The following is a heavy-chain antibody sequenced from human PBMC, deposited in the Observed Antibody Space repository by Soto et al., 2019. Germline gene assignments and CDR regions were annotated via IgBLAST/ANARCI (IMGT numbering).Heavy chain of an antibody. Sequence: EVQLVESGGGLVQPGGSLRLSCAASGFTFSSYSMNWVRQAPGKGLEWVSYISSSSSTIYYADSVKGRFTISRDNAKNSLYLQMNSLREEDTAVYYCARERVWGSYRAFDYWGQGTLVTVSS. J-gene: IGHJ4*02. D-gene: IGHD3-16*02. CDR1: GFTFSSYS. V-gene: IGHV3-48*02. CDR2: ISSSSSTI. CDR3: ARERVWGSYRAFDY.